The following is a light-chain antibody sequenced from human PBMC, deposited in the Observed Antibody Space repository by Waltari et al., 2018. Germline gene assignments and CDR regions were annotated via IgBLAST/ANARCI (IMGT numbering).Light chain of an antibody. CDR3: AAWDDSLSGLWV. J-gene: IGLJ3*02. Sequence: QSVLTQSPSASGTPGQTVTISCSGSSPNIGTNSVYWYQHFPGTAPKLLIYRGVRRASGVPARFSGSKSGTSASLSISGLRPEDEADYYCAAWDDSLSGLWVFGGGTKLTVL. CDR1: SPNIGTNS. CDR2: RGV. V-gene: IGLV1-47*01.